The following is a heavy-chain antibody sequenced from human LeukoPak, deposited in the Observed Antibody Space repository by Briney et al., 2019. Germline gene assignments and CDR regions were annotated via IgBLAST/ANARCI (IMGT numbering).Heavy chain of an antibody. CDR1: GFIFRSYG. J-gene: IGHJ6*02. Sequence: GALRFSCTTSGFIFRSYGMHWVRQAPGKGLEWVATIWYEGSNKYYADSVKGRFTISRDNSKNTLYLQMNNLRAEDTAMYYCARGGYCSGDSCSYYGMDVWGQGTTVTVSS. CDR2: IWYEGSNK. D-gene: IGHD2-15*01. V-gene: IGHV3-33*01. CDR3: ARGGYCSGDSCSYYGMDV.